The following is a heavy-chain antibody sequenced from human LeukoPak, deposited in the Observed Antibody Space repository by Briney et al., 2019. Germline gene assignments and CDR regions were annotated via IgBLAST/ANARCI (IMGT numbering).Heavy chain of an antibody. CDR1: GFTFTKYW. CDR3: ARLGRDGLNFHLGY. D-gene: IGHD5-24*01. V-gene: IGHV3-7*01. CDR2: IKQDGSDK. J-gene: IGHJ4*02. Sequence: PGDSLRLSCAASGFTFTKYWMTWVRQAPGKGLEWVGNIKQDGSDKNYMDSVKGRFTISKDNTKNSVYLQMSSLRAEDTAVYYCARLGRDGLNFHLGYWGQGSLVTVAS.